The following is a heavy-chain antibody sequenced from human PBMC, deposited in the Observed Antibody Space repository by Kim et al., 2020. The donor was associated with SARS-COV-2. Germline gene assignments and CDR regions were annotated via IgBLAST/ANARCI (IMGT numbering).Heavy chain of an antibody. CDR2: ISYEGSKK. V-gene: IGHV3-30*18. Sequence: GGSLRLSCAASGFSFNNYGMHWVRQAPGKGLEWVAFISYEGSKKQYLDSLKGRFTVSRDYSKNTLYLQMNSLTAEDTAGYYCAKQGYIFALNTYYGRDLWGQGTTVTVST. J-gene: IGHJ6*01. CDR3: AKQGYIFALNTYYGRDL. CDR1: GFSFNNYG. D-gene: IGHD5-12*01.